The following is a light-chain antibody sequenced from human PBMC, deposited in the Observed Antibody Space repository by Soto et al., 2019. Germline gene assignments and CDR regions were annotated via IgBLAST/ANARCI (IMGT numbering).Light chain of an antibody. V-gene: IGKV1-5*01. J-gene: IGKJ1*01. CDR2: DAS. CDR3: QQSYSCPRT. Sequence: IQRTQSPSTLSSSVGDRVTITCRASQSISSWLAWYQQKPGKAPKLLIYDASSLESGVPSRFSGSGSGTDFTLTISRLQPEDFATYYCQQSYSCPRTFGQGTKVDI. CDR1: QSISSW.